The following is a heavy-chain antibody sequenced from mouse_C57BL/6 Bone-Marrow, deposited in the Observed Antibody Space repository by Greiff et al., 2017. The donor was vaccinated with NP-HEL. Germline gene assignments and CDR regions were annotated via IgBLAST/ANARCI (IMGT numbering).Heavy chain of an antibody. CDR1: GFTFSSYA. D-gene: IGHD1-1*01. CDR2: ISSGGDYI. Sequence: EVNVVESGEGLVKPGGSLKLSCAASGFTFSSYAMSWVRQTPEKRLEWVAYISSGGDYIYYADTVKGRFTISRDNARNTLYLQMSSLKSEDTAMYYCTRVNYGSSPYYFDYWGQGTTLTVSS. J-gene: IGHJ2*01. V-gene: IGHV5-9-1*02. CDR3: TRVNYGSSPYYFDY.